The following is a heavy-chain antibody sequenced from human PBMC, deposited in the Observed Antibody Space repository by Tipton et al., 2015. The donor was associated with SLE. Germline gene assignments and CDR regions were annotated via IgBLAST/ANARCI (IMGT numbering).Heavy chain of an antibody. CDR3: ARGGGGAFDI. CDR1: GCSISSYS. CDR2: IYHSGST. J-gene: IGHJ3*02. V-gene: IGHV4-59*01. Sequence: TLSLTCTVSGCSISSYSWTWIRQPPGKGLEWIGYIYHSGSTRYNPSLKSRVIISVDTSKNQFSLRLTSVTAADTAMYYCARGGGGAFDIWGQGTMVTVSS. D-gene: IGHD2-15*01.